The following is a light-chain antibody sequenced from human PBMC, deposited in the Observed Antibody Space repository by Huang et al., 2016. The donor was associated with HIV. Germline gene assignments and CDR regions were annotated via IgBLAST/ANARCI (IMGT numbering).Light chain of an antibody. CDR2: GAS. J-gene: IGKJ5*01. Sequence: EIVMTQSPATLSVSPGETATLSCRASKTVYTNFAWYQQKPGQAPRLLIYGASTRTTGIPGRFSGGGFGTEFTLTISTLQSEDFAVYYCQQYYDWPPITFGQGTRVDIK. CDR3: QQYYDWPPIT. V-gene: IGKV3-15*01. CDR1: KTVYTN.